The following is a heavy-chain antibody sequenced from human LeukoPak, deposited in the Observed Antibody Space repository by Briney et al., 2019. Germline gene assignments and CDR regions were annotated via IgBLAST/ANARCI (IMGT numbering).Heavy chain of an antibody. J-gene: IGHJ4*02. CDR3: ARAVGNHFDY. V-gene: IGHV3-7*01. CDR1: GFTFSHSW. Sequence: GGSLRLSCVASGFTFSHSWMTWVRQAPGKGLEWVGHIKEDGSSQNYADSVKGRFTISRDNAKNSLYLQMNSLRAEDTAVYYCARAVGNHFDYWGQGTLVTVSS. CDR2: IKEDGSSQ. D-gene: IGHD4-23*01.